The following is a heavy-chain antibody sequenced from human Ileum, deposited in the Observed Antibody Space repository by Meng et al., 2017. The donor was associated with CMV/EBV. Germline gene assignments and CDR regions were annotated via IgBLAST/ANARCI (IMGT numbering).Heavy chain of an antibody. CDR3: AKDRYYDSSGYYSLDY. D-gene: IGHD3-22*01. CDR2: INWNGVSV. Sequence: GGSLRLSCAVSGFNFDDFAMHWVRQAPGKGLEGVSAINWNGVSVAYAESVRGRFTISRNNANNSLYLQMHSLRAEDTAFYFCAKDRYYDSSGYYSLDYWGQGTLVTVSS. V-gene: IGHV3-9*01. J-gene: IGHJ4*02. CDR1: GFNFDDFA.